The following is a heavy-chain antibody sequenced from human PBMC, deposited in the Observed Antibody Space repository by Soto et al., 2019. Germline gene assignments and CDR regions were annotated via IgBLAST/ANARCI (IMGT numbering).Heavy chain of an antibody. J-gene: IGHJ6*02. V-gene: IGHV3-48*02. CDR3: AREGWLHLDYYYYAMDV. CDR2: ISSSTSNI. CDR1: GFTFSSYS. D-gene: IGHD5-12*01. Sequence: EVQLVESGGDLVQPGGSLRLSCAASGFTFSSYSMNWVRQAPGKWLEWVSYISSSTSNIYYADSVKGRFTISRDNAKNSLDLQMNSLRDEDTAAYYCAREGWLHLDYYYYAMDVWGQGTTVTVSS.